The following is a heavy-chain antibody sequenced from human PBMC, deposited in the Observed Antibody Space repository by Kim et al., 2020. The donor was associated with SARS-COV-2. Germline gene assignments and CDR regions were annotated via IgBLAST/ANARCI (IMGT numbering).Heavy chain of an antibody. CDR2: IGSNGGST. CDR1: RFTFSNYA. CDR3: VKDNRQTHVGADYSPLFGY. V-gene: IGHV3-64D*09. D-gene: IGHD4-4*01. J-gene: IGHJ4*02. Sequence: GGSLRLSCSASRFTFSNYAMHWVSQAPGKGLEYISGIGSNGGSTFFASSVKGRFTISRDNSKNTLYLQMSSLRAEDTAVYYCVKDNRQTHVGADYSPLFGYWGQGTLVTVSS.